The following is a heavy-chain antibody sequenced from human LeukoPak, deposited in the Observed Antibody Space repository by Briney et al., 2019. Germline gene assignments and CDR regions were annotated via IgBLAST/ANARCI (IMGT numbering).Heavy chain of an antibody. CDR2: ISSSSSYI. CDR1: GFTFSSYS. CDR3: ARGGSASTPVNYCSGGSCYSQSFYYGMDV. D-gene: IGHD2-15*01. V-gene: IGHV3-21*01. J-gene: IGHJ6*02. Sequence: GGSLRLSCAASGFTFSSYSMNWVRQAPGKGLEWVSSISSSSSYIYYADSVKGRFTISRDNAKNSLYLQMNSLRAEDTAVYYCARGGSASTPVNYCSGGSCYSQSFYYGMDVWGQGTTVTVSS.